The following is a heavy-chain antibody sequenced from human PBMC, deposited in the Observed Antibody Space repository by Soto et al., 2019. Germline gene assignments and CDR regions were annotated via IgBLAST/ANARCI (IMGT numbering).Heavy chain of an antibody. CDR1: GFTVTTYG. V-gene: IGHV3-33*01. J-gene: IGHJ4*02. Sequence: GGSLRLSCAASGFTVTTYGMHWVRQAPGKGLEWVAVMWYDGSNKYYADSVKGRFTISRDNSKNTVYLQMNSLRAEDTAVYYCARDKSDVGWFGETYWGQGTLVTVSS. CDR2: MWYDGSNK. CDR3: ARDKSDVGWFGETY. D-gene: IGHD3-10*01.